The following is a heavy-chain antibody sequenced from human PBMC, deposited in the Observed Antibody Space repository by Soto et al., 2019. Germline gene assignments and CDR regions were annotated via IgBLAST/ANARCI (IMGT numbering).Heavy chain of an antibody. J-gene: IGHJ4*02. D-gene: IGHD5-12*01. CDR1: GGTFSSYA. CDR3: VRVVAIPGYPDH. Sequence: QVQLVQSGAEVRQPASSVKVSCKTSGGTFSSYAISWVRQAPGQGLEWMGGIVPIVGTTTYAQKFQGRVTITADEATSTAYMQVSRLRSDDTAVYYCVRVVAIPGYPDHLGQGTLVTVSS. CDR2: IVPIVGTT. V-gene: IGHV1-69*12.